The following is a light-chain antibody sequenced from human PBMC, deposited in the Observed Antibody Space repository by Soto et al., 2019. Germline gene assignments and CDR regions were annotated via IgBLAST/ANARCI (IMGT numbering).Light chain of an antibody. CDR3: LLSYSGALYV. Sequence: QSVVTQEPSLTVSPGGTVTLTCGSSTGAVTSGHYPYWFQQKPGQAPRTLTYDTSNKHSWTPARFSGSLLGGKAALTLSGAQPEDEAEYYCLLSYSGALYVFGTGTQLTVL. J-gene: IGLJ1*01. CDR1: TGAVTSGHY. V-gene: IGLV7-46*01. CDR2: DTS.